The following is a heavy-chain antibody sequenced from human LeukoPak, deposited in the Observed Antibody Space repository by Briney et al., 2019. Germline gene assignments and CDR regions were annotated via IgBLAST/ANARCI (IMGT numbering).Heavy chain of an antibody. V-gene: IGHV3-48*03. Sequence: GGSLRLSCAASGFSFSSYEMNWVRQAPGKGLEWVSYISGSGTTIYYADSVKGRFTISRDNAENSLYLQMNSLRAEDTAVYYCARGGSYVHYWGQGTLVTVSS. CDR2: ISGSGTTI. D-gene: IGHD1-26*01. CDR3: ARGGSYVHY. J-gene: IGHJ4*02. CDR1: GFSFSSYE.